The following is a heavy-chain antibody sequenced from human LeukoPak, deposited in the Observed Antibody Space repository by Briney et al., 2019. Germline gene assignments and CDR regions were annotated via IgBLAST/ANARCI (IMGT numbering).Heavy chain of an antibody. Sequence: ASVKVSCKASGGTFSSYAIRWVRQAPGQGLEWMGRIIPILGIANYAQKFQGRVTITADKSTSTAYMELSSLRSEDTAVYYCARDSPYIVVVPAATGYWGQGTLVTVPS. CDR3: ARDSPYIVVVPAATGY. V-gene: IGHV1-69*04. D-gene: IGHD2-2*01. CDR1: GGTFSSYA. CDR2: IIPILGIA. J-gene: IGHJ4*02.